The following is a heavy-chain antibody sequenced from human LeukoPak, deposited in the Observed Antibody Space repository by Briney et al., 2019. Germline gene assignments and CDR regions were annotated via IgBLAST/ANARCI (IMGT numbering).Heavy chain of an antibody. J-gene: IGHJ4*02. V-gene: IGHV3-21*04. CDR2: ISSSSSYI. D-gene: IGHD6-13*01. Sequence: PGGSLRLSCAASGFTFSSYSMNWVRQAPGKGLERVSSISSSSSYIYYADSVKGRFTISRDNPKNTLYLQMNSLRAEDTAVYFCATAPLYSSSWYFRGYFDDWGQGTLVTVSS. CDR3: ATAPLYSSSWYFRGYFDD. CDR1: GFTFSSYS.